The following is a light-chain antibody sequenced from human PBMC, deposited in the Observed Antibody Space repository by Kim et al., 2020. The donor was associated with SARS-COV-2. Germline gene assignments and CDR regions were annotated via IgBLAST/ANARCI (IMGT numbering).Light chain of an antibody. Sequence: ACVGDRVTITCRASKSISNWLAWYQQKPGQAPKLLIYEASSLETGVPSRFSGRGSGTEFTLTISSLQPDDFATYYCQQYNDDSQTFGQGTKVDIK. CDR1: KSISNW. V-gene: IGKV1-5*03. J-gene: IGKJ1*01. CDR2: EAS. CDR3: QQYNDDSQT.